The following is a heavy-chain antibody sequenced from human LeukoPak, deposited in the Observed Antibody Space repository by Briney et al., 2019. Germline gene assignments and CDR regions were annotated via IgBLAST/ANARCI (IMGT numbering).Heavy chain of an antibody. CDR1: GFSLRDYS. D-gene: IGHD3-10*01. CDR2: ISGSGGST. V-gene: IGHV3-23*01. Sequence: HPGGSLRLSCAASGFSLRDYSMDWVRQAPGKGLEWVSAISGSGGSTYYADSVKGRFTISRDNSKNTLYLQMNSLRAEDTAVYYCARDRMVRGVRAYYMDVWGKGTTVTVSS. J-gene: IGHJ6*03. CDR3: ARDRMVRGVRAYYMDV.